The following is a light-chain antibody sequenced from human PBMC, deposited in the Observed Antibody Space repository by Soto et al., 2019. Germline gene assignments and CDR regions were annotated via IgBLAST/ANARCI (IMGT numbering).Light chain of an antibody. J-gene: IGKJ4*01. CDR2: GAS. CDR3: HQYDNSPLP. CDR1: QRVSSRY. Sequence: EIVLTQSPGTLSLSPGDTATLSCRASQRVSSRYLGWYQQRPGQAPRLLIYGASSSATGIPDRFSGSGSGTDFNLTISRLEPEDFAVYYCHQYDNSPLPFGGGTKVQIK. V-gene: IGKV3-20*01.